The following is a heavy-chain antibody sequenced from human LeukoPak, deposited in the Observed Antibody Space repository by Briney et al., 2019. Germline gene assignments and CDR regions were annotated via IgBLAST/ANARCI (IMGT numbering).Heavy chain of an antibody. CDR3: ARLLLSVSMGRAFDI. V-gene: IGHV3-11*03. Sequence: PGGSLRLSCAASGFTFSDYYMTWIRQTPGKGLEWVSYISAGSGHTDYADSMKGRFTISRDNAKNSLYLQMDSLRAEDTAVYYCARLLLSVSMGRAFDIWGQGTMVTVS. CDR2: ISAGSGHT. J-gene: IGHJ3*02. CDR1: GFTFSDYY. D-gene: IGHD2-15*01.